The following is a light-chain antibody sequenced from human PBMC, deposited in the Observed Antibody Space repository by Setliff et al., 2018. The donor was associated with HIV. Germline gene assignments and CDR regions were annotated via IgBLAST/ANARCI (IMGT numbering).Light chain of an antibody. CDR1: SSDVGRYKY. CDR3: NSFTSRSTYV. V-gene: IGLV2-14*03. J-gene: IGLJ1*01. Sequence: QSALAQPASVSGSPGQSITISCTGTSSDVGRYKYASWYQQHPGKAPKLMIFDVSNRASGVSNRFSGSKSGNTASLTISGLQAEDEADYYCNSFTSRSTYVFGAGTKVTVL. CDR2: DVS.